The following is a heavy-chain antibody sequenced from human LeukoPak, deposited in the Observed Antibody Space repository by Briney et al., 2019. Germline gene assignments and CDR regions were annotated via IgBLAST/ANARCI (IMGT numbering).Heavy chain of an antibody. V-gene: IGHV4-61*01. CDR2: IYYSGST. CDR1: GGSVSSGSYY. Sequence: KTSETLSLTCTVSGGSVSSGSYYWSWIRQPPGKGLEWIGYIYYSGSTNYNPSLKSRVTISVDTSKNQFSLKLSSVTAADTAVYYCAREDLNFWSGNAFDIWGQGTMVTVSS. D-gene: IGHD3-3*01. CDR3: AREDLNFWSGNAFDI. J-gene: IGHJ3*02.